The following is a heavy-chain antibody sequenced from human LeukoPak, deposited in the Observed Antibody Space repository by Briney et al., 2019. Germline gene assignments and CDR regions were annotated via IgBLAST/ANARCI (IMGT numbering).Heavy chain of an antibody. D-gene: IGHD4-17*01. Sequence: GASLKVSCKVSGYTLTELSMHWVRQAPGKGLEWMGRFDPEDGETIYAQKCQGRVTMTEDTSTDTAYMELSSLRSEDTAVYYCATAPTTVTPYFDYWGQGTLVTVSS. CDR2: FDPEDGET. CDR3: ATAPTTVTPYFDY. CDR1: GYTLTELS. V-gene: IGHV1-24*01. J-gene: IGHJ4*02.